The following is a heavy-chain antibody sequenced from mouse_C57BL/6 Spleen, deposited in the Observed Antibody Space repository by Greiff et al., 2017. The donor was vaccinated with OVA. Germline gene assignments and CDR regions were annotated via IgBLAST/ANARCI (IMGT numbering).Heavy chain of an antibody. V-gene: IGHV3-6*01. Sequence: EVQLQESGPGLVKPSQSLSLTCSVTGYSITSGYYWNWIRQFPGNKLEWMGYISYDGSNNYNPSLKNRISITRDTSKNQFFLKLNSVTTEDTATYYCARDRKNDYDERAYAMDYWGQGTSVTVSS. CDR1: GYSITSGYY. CDR2: ISYDGSN. J-gene: IGHJ4*01. CDR3: ARDRKNDYDERAYAMDY. D-gene: IGHD2-4*01.